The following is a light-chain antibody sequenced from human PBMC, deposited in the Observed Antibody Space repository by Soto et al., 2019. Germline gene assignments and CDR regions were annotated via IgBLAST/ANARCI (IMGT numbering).Light chain of an antibody. CDR1: QSISDT. Sequence: EIVMTQSPATLSVSPGGRATLSCRASQSISDTLAWYQQKPGQAPRLLIYSASRRATGFPARFSGSGSGTDFTLTISSLQSEDFGVYYCQQYNNWPRATFGGGTKVDIK. V-gene: IGKV3-15*01. CDR2: SAS. J-gene: IGKJ4*01. CDR3: QQYNNWPRAT.